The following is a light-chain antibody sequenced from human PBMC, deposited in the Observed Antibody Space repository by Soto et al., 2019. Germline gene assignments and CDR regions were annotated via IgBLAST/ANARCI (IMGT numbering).Light chain of an antibody. CDR1: QSVGSTC. J-gene: IGKJ1*01. Sequence: EVVLTQSPGTLSLSPGEGATLSCRASQSVGSTCLAWYQQKPGQAPRLLIYDTSSRATGIPARFSGSGSGTDFTLTISGLEPEDFAVYYCQQCGVSPWTFGQGTKVEI. CDR2: DTS. CDR3: QQCGVSPWT. V-gene: IGKV3-20*01.